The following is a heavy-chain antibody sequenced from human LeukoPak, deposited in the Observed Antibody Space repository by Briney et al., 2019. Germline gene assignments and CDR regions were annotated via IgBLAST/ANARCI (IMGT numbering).Heavy chain of an antibody. CDR1: GFTFSNYA. D-gene: IGHD3-3*01. Sequence: GGSLRLSCVASGFTFSNYAMTWVRQAPGKGLEWVSTINRSGGGTFYAASVKGRFSISRDDSKTTIYLHMNSLRGEDTAIYYCVRDWGYDLWNSYSYGMDVWGQGTTVAVSS. CDR3: VRDWGYDLWNSYSYGMDV. CDR2: INRSGGGT. V-gene: IGHV3-23*01. J-gene: IGHJ6*02.